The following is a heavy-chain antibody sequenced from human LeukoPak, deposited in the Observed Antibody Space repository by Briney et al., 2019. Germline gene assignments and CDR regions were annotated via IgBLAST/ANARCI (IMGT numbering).Heavy chain of an antibody. CDR3: VRWDLGYCSSTSCYETDY. Sequence: GGSLRLSCSASGFTFSSYAMHWVRQAPGKGLEYVSAISSNGGSTYYADSVKGRFTISRDNSKNTLYLQMSSLRAEDMAVYYCVRWDLGYCSSTSCYETDYWGQGTLVTVSS. CDR2: ISSNGGST. J-gene: IGHJ4*02. D-gene: IGHD2-2*01. CDR1: GFTFSSYA. V-gene: IGHV3-64D*06.